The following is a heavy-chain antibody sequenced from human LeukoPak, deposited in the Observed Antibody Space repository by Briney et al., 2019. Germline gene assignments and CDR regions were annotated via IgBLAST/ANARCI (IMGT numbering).Heavy chain of an antibody. CDR3: ASLAGDI. V-gene: IGHV3-66*02. D-gene: IGHD6-19*01. CDR1: GFTVSSHY. CDR2: IHSGGST. Sequence: GGSLRLSCAASGFTVSSHYMSWVRQAPGKGLEWVSVIHSGGSTYHADSVKGRFTISRDSSKNTVYLQMNSMRVEDTAVYYCASLAGDIWGQGAMVTVSS. J-gene: IGHJ3*02.